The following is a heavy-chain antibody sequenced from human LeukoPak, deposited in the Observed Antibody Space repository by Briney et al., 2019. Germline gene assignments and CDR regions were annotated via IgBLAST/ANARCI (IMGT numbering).Heavy chain of an antibody. D-gene: IGHD3-22*01. CDR3: ARGLYYYDSSGYYYY. CDR1: GFTVSSNY. V-gene: IGHV3-53*01. J-gene: IGHJ4*02. Sequence: GGSLRLSCAASGFTVSSNYMSWVRQAPGKGLEWVSVIYTDGRTYYADSVKGRFSISRDNSKNTLYLQMNSLRAGDTAVYYCARGLYYYDSSGYYYYWGQGTLVTVSS. CDR2: IYTDGRT.